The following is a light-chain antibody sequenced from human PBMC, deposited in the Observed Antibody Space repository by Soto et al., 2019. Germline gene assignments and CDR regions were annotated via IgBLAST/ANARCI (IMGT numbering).Light chain of an antibody. V-gene: IGKV1-5*01. CDR3: QRYNTYLS. Sequence: DSHMTQSSSTLSASVEIRVTISFRSSQSISRWLAWYQQKPGKAPTLLIYHASSLESGVPSRFRGSGSGTEFTLTISSLQPDDVGTYYCQRYNTYLSFCQGTKVDIK. J-gene: IGKJ1*01. CDR1: QSISRW. CDR2: HAS.